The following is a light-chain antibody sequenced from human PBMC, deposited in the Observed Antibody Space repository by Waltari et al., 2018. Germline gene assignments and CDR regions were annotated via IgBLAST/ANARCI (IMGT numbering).Light chain of an antibody. CDR1: QSVNNY. V-gene: IGKV3-11*01. J-gene: IGKJ2*03. CDR3: QQRSIRPPAYS. CDR2: DAS. Sequence: EIVLTQSPATLCLSPGERVTLPCRANQSVNNYLAWYQQKPAQPPRLLIYDASSRATGIPARLSGNGSGTDFTLTISSLEAEDFAVYYCQQRSIRPPAYSFGQGTRLEIK.